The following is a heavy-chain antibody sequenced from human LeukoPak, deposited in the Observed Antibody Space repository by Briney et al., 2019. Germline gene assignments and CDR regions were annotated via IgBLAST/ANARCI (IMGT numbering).Heavy chain of an antibody. CDR1: GFTFDRYG. J-gene: IGHJ4*02. Sequence: GGSLRLSCAASGFTFDRYGMSWVRQAPGKGLEWVSTISSGGDRTYYADSVKGRFTISRDNSKNTLYLQLSSLRAEDTALYFCAKDQEAVTGTPSASWGQGTLVIVSS. CDR3: AKDQEAVTGTPSAS. D-gene: IGHD1-7*01. V-gene: IGHV3-23*01. CDR2: ISSGGDRT.